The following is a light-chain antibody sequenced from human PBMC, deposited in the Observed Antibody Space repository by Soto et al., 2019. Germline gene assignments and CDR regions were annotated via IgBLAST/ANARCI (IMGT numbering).Light chain of an antibody. V-gene: IGKV1-27*01. CDR2: EAS. CDR1: QGIRHY. CDR3: QQYNSYSWT. J-gene: IGKJ1*01. Sequence: DIQMTQSPSSLSASVGDRVTITCRASQGIRHYLAWYQQKPGKVPKLLIYEASNLQSGVPSRFRGGGSGTEFTLTISSLQPDDFATYYCQQYNSYSWTFGQGTKVDI.